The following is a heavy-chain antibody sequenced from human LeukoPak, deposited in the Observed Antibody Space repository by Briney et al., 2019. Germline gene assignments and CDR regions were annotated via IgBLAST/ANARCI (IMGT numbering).Heavy chain of an antibody. J-gene: IGHJ3*02. D-gene: IGHD2-2*01. Sequence: PGGSLRLSCAASGFAFSTYPMHWVRQAPGKGLEWVALISYDGSTKYYADSVKGRSTISRDNSKNTLYLQMNSLRAEDTAVYYCAKASKRRVVGNAFDIWGQGTMVTVSS. CDR3: AKASKRRVVGNAFDI. CDR1: GFAFSTYP. CDR2: ISYDGSTK. V-gene: IGHV3-30*01.